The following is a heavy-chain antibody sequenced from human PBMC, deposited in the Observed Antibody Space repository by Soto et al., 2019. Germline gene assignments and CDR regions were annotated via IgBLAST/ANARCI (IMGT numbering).Heavy chain of an antibody. CDR2: INPNSGGT. CDR3: ARDPRYCSSTSCYAYYYMDV. Sequence: QVPLVQSGAEVKKPGASVKVSCKASGYTFTGYYMHWVRQAPGQGLEWMGWINPNSGGTNYAQKFQGWVTMTRDTSISTAYMELSRLRSDDTAVYYCARDPRYCSSTSCYAYYYMDVWGKGTTVTVSS. D-gene: IGHD2-2*01. CDR1: GYTFTGYY. J-gene: IGHJ6*03. V-gene: IGHV1-2*04.